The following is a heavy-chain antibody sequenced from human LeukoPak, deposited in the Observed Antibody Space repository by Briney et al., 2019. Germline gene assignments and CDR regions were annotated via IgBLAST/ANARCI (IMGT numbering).Heavy chain of an antibody. CDR2: ISGDGGST. J-gene: IGHJ4*02. CDR3: AKVRLRALVALCFDY. Sequence: GGSLRLSCAASGFTFDDYAMHWVRQAPGKGLDWVSLISGDGGSTYYADSVKGRFTISRDNSKNSLYLQMNSLRTEDTALYYCAKVRLRALVALCFDYWGQGTLVTFSS. V-gene: IGHV3-43*02. D-gene: IGHD2-21*01. CDR1: GFTFDDYA.